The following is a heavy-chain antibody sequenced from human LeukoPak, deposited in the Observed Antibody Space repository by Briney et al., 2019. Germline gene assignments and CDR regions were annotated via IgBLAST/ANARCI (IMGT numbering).Heavy chain of an antibody. CDR1: GDSVSSDTAS. V-gene: IGHV6-1*01. CDR2: TYYRSYRSKWIY. CDR3: AGGGHGWAASVFDS. D-gene: IGHD6-19*01. Sequence: SPTLSLTFAISGDSVSSDTASWNWIRQSPSRGLEWLGSTYYRSYRSKWIYDYVLGVNSRMIIGADTSKNQASLQLTSVTPEDTAVYYCAGGGHGWAASVFDSWGQGTQVTVSS. J-gene: IGHJ5*01.